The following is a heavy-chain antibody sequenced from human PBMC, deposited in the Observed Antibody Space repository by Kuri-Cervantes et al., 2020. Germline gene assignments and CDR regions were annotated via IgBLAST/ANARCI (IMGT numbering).Heavy chain of an antibody. CDR2: IYYSGST. CDR1: GGSISSSSYY. Sequence: SETLSLTCTVSGGSISSSSYYWGWIRQPPGKGLEWIGSIYYSGSTYYNPSLKSRVTMSIDKSKNQFSLRLSSVTAADTAVYYCAKAQNYGDSPFDYWGQGILVTVSS. CDR3: AKAQNYGDSPFDY. D-gene: IGHD4-17*01. J-gene: IGHJ4*02. V-gene: IGHV4-39*07.